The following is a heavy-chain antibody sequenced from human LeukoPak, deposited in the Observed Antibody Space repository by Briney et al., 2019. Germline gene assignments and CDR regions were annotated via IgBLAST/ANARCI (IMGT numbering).Heavy chain of an antibody. CDR3: ARDWSIAARRGIGY. D-gene: IGHD6-6*01. V-gene: IGHV1-18*01. J-gene: IGHJ4*02. CDR1: GYTFTSYG. CDR2: ISAYNGNT. Sequence: ASVKVSCKASGYTFTSYGISWVRQAPGQGLEWMGWISAYNGNTNYAQKLQGRVTMTTDTSTSTAYMELRSLRSDDTAVYYCARDWSIAARRGIGYWGQGTLVTVSS.